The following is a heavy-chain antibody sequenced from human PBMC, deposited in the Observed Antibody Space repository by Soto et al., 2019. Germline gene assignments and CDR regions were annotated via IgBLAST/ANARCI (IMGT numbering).Heavy chain of an antibody. D-gene: IGHD3-16*01. CDR1: GYTFTSYG. V-gene: IGHV1-18*01. CDR3: ATDEGDSFNLNYNYMDV. CDR2: ISAYNGNT. Sequence: ASVKVSCKASGYTFTSYGISWVRQAPGQGLEWMGWISAYNGNTNYAQKLQGRVTMTTDTSTSTASMELRSLTSDDTAEYYCATDEGDSFNLNYNYMDVWGKGTTVTVSS. J-gene: IGHJ6*03.